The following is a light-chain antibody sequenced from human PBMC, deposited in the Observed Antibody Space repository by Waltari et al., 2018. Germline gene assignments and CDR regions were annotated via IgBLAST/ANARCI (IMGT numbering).Light chain of an antibody. J-gene: IGKJ1*01. CDR1: RSVGKN. Sequence: EIVLTQSPATQSASPGERANLSCRAGRSVGKNLACYQQKPGQAPRLLIYGASSRATVSPARFIGSGSGREFTLTISSLQSEDFAVYFCQQYDNWPRTFGQGTKVEIK. V-gene: IGKV3-15*01. CDR3: QQYDNWPRT. CDR2: GAS.